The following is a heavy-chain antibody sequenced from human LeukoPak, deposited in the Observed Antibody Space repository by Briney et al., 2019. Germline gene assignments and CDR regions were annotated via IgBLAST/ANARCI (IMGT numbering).Heavy chain of an antibody. CDR1: GFTFSSYG. D-gene: IGHD3-22*01. Sequence: PGGSLRLSCAASGFTFSSYGMHWVRQAPGKGLEWVAFIRYDGSNKYYADSVKGRFTISRDNSKNTLYLQMNSLRAEDTAFYFCAKGDRHYYDTGGPYFDYWGQGTLVTVSS. CDR2: IRYDGSNK. V-gene: IGHV3-30*02. CDR3: AKGDRHYYDTGGPYFDY. J-gene: IGHJ4*02.